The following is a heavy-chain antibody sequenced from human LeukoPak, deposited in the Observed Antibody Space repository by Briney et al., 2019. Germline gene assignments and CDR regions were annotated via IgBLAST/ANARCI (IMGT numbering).Heavy chain of an antibody. CDR2: INKDGGEK. Sequence: LPGGSLRLSCAASGFTFSSYSMNWVRQAPGKGLEWVANINKDGGEKYYVDSVKGRFTISRDNAKNSLYLQMNSLRADDTAVYYCVKDSPPRYSGSPPAYWGQGTLVTVSS. J-gene: IGHJ4*02. CDR1: GFTFSSYS. CDR3: VKDSPPRYSGSPPAY. D-gene: IGHD1-26*01. V-gene: IGHV3-7*03.